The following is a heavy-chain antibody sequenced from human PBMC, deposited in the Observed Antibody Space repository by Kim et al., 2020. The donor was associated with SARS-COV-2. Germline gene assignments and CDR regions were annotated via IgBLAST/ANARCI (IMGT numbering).Heavy chain of an antibody. J-gene: IGHJ2*01. CDR2: RTI. D-gene: IGHD1-1*01. CDR3: TRENCWYFDL. V-gene: IGHV3-48*03. Sequence: RTIYYADTVKGRLTVSRDNAKNSLYLQMNSLRAEDTAIYFCTRENCWYFDLWGRGTLVTVSS.